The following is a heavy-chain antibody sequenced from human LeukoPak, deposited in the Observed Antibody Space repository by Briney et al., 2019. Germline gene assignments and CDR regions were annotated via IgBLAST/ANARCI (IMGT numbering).Heavy chain of an antibody. CDR2: INAGIGNT. Sequence: ASVKVSCKASGYTFTDYALHWVRQVPGQRLGRMGWINAGIGNTKYSQKFQGRDTLTRDTSASTAYMEQSSPRSEDTAVYYGARRLGYCSGGSCGTGGWFDPWGQGTLVTVSS. J-gene: IGHJ5*02. D-gene: IGHD2-15*01. CDR1: GYTFTDYA. CDR3: ARRLGYCSGGSCGTGGWFDP. V-gene: IGHV1-3*01.